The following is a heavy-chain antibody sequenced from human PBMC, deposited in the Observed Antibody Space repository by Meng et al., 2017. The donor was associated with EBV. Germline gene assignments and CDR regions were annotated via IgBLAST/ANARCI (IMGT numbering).Heavy chain of an antibody. CDR1: GGPFRYNA. V-gene: IGHV1-69*01. J-gene: IGHJ4*02. Sequence: QVQLVRCAAEVQKPGSSGKVSCKTSGGPFRYNAISWVRQAPGRGLEWLGGFLPRLGAPNYAQKFHGRVKITADESTSTHYMDLSSLRSEDTAIYYCASESGRGYTPDYWGQGTLVTVSS. CDR2: FLPRLGAP. D-gene: IGHD3-10*01. CDR3: ASESGRGYTPDY.